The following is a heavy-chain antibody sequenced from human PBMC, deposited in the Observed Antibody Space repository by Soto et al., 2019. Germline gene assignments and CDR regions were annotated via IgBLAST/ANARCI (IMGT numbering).Heavy chain of an antibody. CDR1: GFTFSSYG. D-gene: IGHD5-18*01. Sequence: QVQLVESGGGVVQPGRSLRLSCAASGFTFSSYGMHWVRQAPGKGLEWVAVIWYDGSNKYYADSVKGRFTISRDNSKNTLYLQMNSLRAEDTAVYYCARDLWSYGYFDYWGQGTLVTVSS. CDR2: IWYDGSNK. J-gene: IGHJ4*02. CDR3: ARDLWSYGYFDY. V-gene: IGHV3-33*01.